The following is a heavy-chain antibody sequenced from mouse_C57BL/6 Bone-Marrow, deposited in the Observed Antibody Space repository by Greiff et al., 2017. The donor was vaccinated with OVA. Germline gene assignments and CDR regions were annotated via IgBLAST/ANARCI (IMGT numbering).Heavy chain of an antibody. D-gene: IGHD3-2*02. CDR2: IYPGDGDT. CDR1: GYAFSSSW. Sequence: QVQLQQSGPELVKPGASVKISCKASGYAFSSSWMNWVKQRPGKGLEWIGRIYPGDGDTNYNGKFKGKATLTADKSSSTAYMQLSSLTSEDSAVYFCARQLRRGCAYWGQGTLVTVSA. J-gene: IGHJ3*01. CDR3: ARQLRRGCAY. V-gene: IGHV1-82*01.